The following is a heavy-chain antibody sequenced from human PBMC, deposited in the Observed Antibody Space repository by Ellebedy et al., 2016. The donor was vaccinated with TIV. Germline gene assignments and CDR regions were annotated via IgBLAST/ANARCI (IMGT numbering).Heavy chain of an antibody. CDR3: SHYGSGSYEDYYYGMDV. V-gene: IGHV3-15*01. Sequence: GGSLRLXXAVSGFTFSNAWMSWVRQAPGKGLEWVGRIKSKTDGGTTDYAAPVKGRFTISRDDSKNTLYLQMNSLKTEVTAVYYCSHYGSGSYEDYYYGMDVWGQGTTVTVSS. D-gene: IGHD3-10*01. CDR1: GFTFSNAW. CDR2: IKSKTDGGTT. J-gene: IGHJ6*02.